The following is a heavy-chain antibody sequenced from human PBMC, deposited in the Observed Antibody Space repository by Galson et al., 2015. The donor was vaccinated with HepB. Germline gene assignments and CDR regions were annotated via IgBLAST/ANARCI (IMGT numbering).Heavy chain of an antibody. CDR2: ISGSGGST. V-gene: IGHV3-23*01. CDR1: GFTFSSYA. CDR3: AKSRFGRFGDPRDWFDP. Sequence: SLRLSCAASGFTFSSYAMSWVRQAPGKGLEWVSAISGSGGSTYYADSVKGRFTISRDNSKNTLYLQMNSLRAEDTAVYYCAKSRFGRFGDPRDWFDPWGQGTLVTVSS. D-gene: IGHD3-10*01. J-gene: IGHJ5*02.